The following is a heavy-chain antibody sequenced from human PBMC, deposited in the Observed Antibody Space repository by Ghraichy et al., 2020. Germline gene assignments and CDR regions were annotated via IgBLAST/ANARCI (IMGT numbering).Heavy chain of an antibody. V-gene: IGHV6-1*01. Sequence: SQTLSLTCAISGDSVSSNSAAWNWLRQSPSRGLEWLGRTYYRSKWYFDYAVSVKSRMTINPDTSKNQFSLQLNSVTPEDTAVYYCVRSGRILFDYWGQGTLVTVSS. CDR2: TYYRSKWYF. CDR1: GDSVSSNSAA. J-gene: IGHJ4*02. D-gene: IGHD3-10*01. CDR3: VRSGRILFDY.